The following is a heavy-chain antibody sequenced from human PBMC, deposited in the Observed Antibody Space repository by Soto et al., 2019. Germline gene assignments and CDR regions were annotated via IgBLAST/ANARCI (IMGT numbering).Heavy chain of an antibody. J-gene: IGHJ6*02. D-gene: IGHD2-2*01. CDR2: ISWNSGSI. CDR1: GFTFDDYA. V-gene: IGHV3-9*01. CDR3: AKDYGDIVVVPAAIVSYGMDV. Sequence: GGSLRLSCAASGFTFDDYAMHWVRQAPGKGLECVSGISWNSGSIGYADSVKGRFTISRDNAKNSLYLQMNSLRAEDTALYYCAKDYGDIVVVPAAIVSYGMDVWGQGTTVTVSS.